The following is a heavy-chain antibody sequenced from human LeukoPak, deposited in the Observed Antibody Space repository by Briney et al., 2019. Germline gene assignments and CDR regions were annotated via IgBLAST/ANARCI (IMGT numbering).Heavy chain of an antibody. CDR3: AKDLEGEYCSSTSCYGLRHYGMDV. J-gene: IGHJ6*02. CDR1: GFTFSSYA. V-gene: IGHV3-23*01. Sequence: PGGSLRLSCAASGFTFSSYAMSWVRQAPGKGLEWVSAISGSGGSTYYADSVKGRFTISRDNSKNTLYLQMNSLRAEDTAVYYCAKDLEGEYCSSTSCYGLRHYGMDVWGQGTTVTVSS. D-gene: IGHD2-2*01. CDR2: ISGSGGST.